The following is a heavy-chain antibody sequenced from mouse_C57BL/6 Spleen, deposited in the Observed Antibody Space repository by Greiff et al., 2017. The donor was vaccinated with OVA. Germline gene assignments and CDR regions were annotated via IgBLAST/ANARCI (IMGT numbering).Heavy chain of an antibody. Sequence: EVQGVESGGGLVKPGGSLKLSCAASGFTFSSYAMSWVRQTPEKRLEWVATISAGGSYTYYPDNVKGRFTISSDNAKNNLYLQMSHLKSEDTAMYYCARVGDYDAMDYWGQGTSVTVSS. CDR2: ISAGGSYT. D-gene: IGHD3-3*01. CDR1: GFTFSSYA. V-gene: IGHV5-4*01. J-gene: IGHJ4*01. CDR3: ARVGDYDAMDY.